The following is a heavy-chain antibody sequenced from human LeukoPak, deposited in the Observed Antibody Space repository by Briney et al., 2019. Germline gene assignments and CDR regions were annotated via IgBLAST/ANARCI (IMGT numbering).Heavy chain of an antibody. CDR3: ARDVGRYTYGYRPTEVYWYFDL. J-gene: IGHJ2*01. D-gene: IGHD5-18*01. CDR1: GRPISSYY. CDR2: MYPSGST. Sequence: SETLSLTCTVSGRPISSYYWSWIRQPAGKALEWIGRMYPSGSTNYNPSLKSRVTISVDTSKNQSSLKLSSVTAADTAVYYCARDVGRYTYGYRPTEVYWYFDLWGRGTLVTVSS. V-gene: IGHV4-4*07.